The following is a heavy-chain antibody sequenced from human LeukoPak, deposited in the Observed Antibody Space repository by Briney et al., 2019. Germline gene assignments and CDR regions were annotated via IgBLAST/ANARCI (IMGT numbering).Heavy chain of an antibody. J-gene: IGHJ3*02. D-gene: IGHD2-15*01. CDR1: GFTFSSYA. V-gene: IGHV3-30-3*01. Sequence: GRSLRLSCAASGFTFSSYAMHWVRQAPAKGLEWVAVISYDGSNKYYADSVKGRFTISRDNSKNTLYLQMNSLRAEDTAVYYCARAAQKVVVVAGNAFDIWGQGTMVTVSS. CDR2: ISYDGSNK. CDR3: ARAAQKVVVVAGNAFDI.